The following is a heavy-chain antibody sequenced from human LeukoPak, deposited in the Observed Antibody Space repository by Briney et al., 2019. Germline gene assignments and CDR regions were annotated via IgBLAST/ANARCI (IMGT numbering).Heavy chain of an antibody. J-gene: IGHJ5*01. CDR2: INWNGGSA. CDR3: ARIGHDLYQTFDS. Sequence: GFLRISCVASGISFDDYGMIWVRPAPGEGVGWVFGINWNGGSAGYADFVKGRFTISRDDAKNSLSLQMNSLRAEDTGFYYCARIGHDLYQTFDSWGHGTLITVSS. D-gene: IGHD2-2*01. V-gene: IGHV3-20*04. CDR1: GISFDDYG.